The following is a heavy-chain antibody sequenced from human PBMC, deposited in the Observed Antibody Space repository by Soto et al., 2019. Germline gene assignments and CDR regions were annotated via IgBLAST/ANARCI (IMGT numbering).Heavy chain of an antibody. D-gene: IGHD5-18*01. Sequence: ASVKVSCKTSGYTFTSYAMHWVRQAPGQRLEWMGWINAGNGNTKYSQKFQGRVTITRDTSTSTAYMELSSLRSEDTAVYYCARGKRIQLWLLGSSHYGMDVWGQGTTVTVSS. CDR2: INAGNGNT. CDR3: ARGKRIQLWLLGSSHYGMDV. J-gene: IGHJ6*02. V-gene: IGHV1-3*01. CDR1: GYTFTSYA.